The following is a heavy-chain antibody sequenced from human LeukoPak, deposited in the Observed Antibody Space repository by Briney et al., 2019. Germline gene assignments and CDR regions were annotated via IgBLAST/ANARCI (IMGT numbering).Heavy chain of an antibody. Sequence: PGGSLRLSCAASGFSFSGYAMSWVRQAPGKGLEWVSAISGSGATPFYADSVKGRFTISRDNSKNTVDLQMDSLRAEDTAVYFCAKDSKGYNLSPEDHWGQGTPVIVSS. CDR2: ISGSGATP. V-gene: IGHV3-23*01. J-gene: IGHJ4*02. D-gene: IGHD1-14*01. CDR1: GFSFSGYA. CDR3: AKDSKGYNLSPEDH.